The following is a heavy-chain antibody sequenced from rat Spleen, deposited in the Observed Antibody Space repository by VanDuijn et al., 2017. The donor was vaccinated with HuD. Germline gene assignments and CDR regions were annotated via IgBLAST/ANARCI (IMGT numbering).Heavy chain of an antibody. CDR1: GFSLTSYN. Sequence: VQLKESGPGLVQPSQTLSLTCTVSGFSLTSYNVHWVRQPTGKGLEWMGVIWTGGSTDYNSALKSRLSISRDTSKSQVFLKMNSLQTEDTAMYFCARAGGYFDYWGQGVMVTVSS. V-gene: IGHV2-30*01. CDR3: ARAGGYFDY. CDR2: IWTGGST. D-gene: IGHD4-3*01. J-gene: IGHJ2*01.